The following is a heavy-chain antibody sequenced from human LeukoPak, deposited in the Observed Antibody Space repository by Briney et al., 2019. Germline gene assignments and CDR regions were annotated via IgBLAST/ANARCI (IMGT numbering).Heavy chain of an antibody. CDR3: AKDRRGYTYDLSAGSYFDY. V-gene: IGHV3-23*01. J-gene: IGHJ4*02. Sequence: GGSLGLSCAASGFTFSSYAMSWVRQAPGKGLEWVSGVSGSDGSTYYADSVKGRFTISRDNSKNTLYLQMNSLRAEDTAVYYCAKDRRGYTYDLSAGSYFDYWGQGTQVAVSS. D-gene: IGHD5-18*01. CDR2: VSGSDGST. CDR1: GFTFSSYA.